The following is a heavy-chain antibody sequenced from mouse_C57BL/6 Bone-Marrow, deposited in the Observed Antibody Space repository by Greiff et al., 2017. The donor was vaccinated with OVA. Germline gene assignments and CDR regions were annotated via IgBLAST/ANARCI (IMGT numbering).Heavy chain of an antibody. CDR3: ARNLGRSYFDY. CDR1: GFSLTSYG. D-gene: IGHD4-1*01. CDR2: IWSGGST. V-gene: IGHV2-2*01. Sequence: QVQLQQSGPGLVQPSQSLSITCTVSGFSLTSYGVHWVRQSPGKGLEWLGVIWSGGSTDYNAAFISRLSISKDKSKSQVFFKMNSLQADDTAIYYCARNLGRSYFDYWGQGTTLTVSS. J-gene: IGHJ2*01.